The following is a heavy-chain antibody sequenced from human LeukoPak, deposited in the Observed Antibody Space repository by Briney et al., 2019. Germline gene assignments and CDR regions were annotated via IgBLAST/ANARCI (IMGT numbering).Heavy chain of an antibody. V-gene: IGHV1-8*01. CDR3: ARDYFETSGSVYHFYGLDV. J-gene: IGHJ6*02. CDR1: GYTFTSYD. Sequence: GASVRVSCKASGYTFTSYDINWVRQATGQGFEWMGWMNPNSGKTGYAQSFQGRVTMTRDTSTDTAYMELNSLRSEDTAVYYCARDYFETSGSVYHFYGLDVWGLGTTVTVSS. CDR2: MNPNSGKT. D-gene: IGHD3-22*01.